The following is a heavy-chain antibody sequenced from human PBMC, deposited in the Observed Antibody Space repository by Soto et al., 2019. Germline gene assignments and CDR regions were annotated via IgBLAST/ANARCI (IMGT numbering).Heavy chain of an antibody. D-gene: IGHD2-21*02. V-gene: IGHV1-2*04. CDR2: INANSGGT. Sequence: QVHLVQSGAEVKKPGASVKVSCKTSGYTFIDYYIHWVRQAPGQGLEWMGWINANSGGTNYAQKFQGWVTLTRDTSISTAYMELNTDDTAVYYCARGPVTAWDNWFDLWGQGTLVTVSS. J-gene: IGHJ5*02. CDR3: ARGPVTAWDNWFDL. CDR1: GYTFIDYY.